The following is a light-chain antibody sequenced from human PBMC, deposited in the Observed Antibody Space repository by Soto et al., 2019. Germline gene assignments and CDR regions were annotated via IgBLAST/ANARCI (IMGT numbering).Light chain of an antibody. CDR2: NVY. J-gene: IGLJ3*02. CDR3: SSYAGINTFVM. CDR1: SSDVGAYNF. V-gene: IGLV2-14*03. Sequence: QSALTQPASVSGSPGQSITISCTGTSSDVGAYNFVSWHQQHPGKAPKLMIYNVYDRPSGISYRFSGSKSGNTASLTISGLQADDEADYYCSSYAGINTFVMFGGGTKLTVL.